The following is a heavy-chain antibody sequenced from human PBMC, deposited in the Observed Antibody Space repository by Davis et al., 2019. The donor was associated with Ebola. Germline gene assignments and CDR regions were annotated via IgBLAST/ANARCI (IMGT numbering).Heavy chain of an antibody. Sequence: HSQTLSLTCAISGDSVSIKSAGWNWIRQSPSRGLEWLGRTYYNSKWYHDYAVSVKSRISINPDTSKNQFSLHLNSVTPEDAAVYFCARGWLRSPGFDYWGQGTLVSVSS. D-gene: IGHD5-12*01. CDR2: TYYNSKWYH. CDR3: ARGWLRSPGFDY. CDR1: GDSVSIKSAG. V-gene: IGHV6-1*01. J-gene: IGHJ4*02.